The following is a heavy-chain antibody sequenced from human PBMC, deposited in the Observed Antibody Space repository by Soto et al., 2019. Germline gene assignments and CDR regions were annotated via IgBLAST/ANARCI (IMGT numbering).Heavy chain of an antibody. CDR3: VRGNYMDV. J-gene: IGHJ6*03. V-gene: IGHV3-11*01. CDR1: GFTFSDYY. CDR2: ITNGGTAV. Sequence: QAQLVESGGGLVKPGGSLRLSCIASGFTFSDYYMSWIRQAPGKGLECLSYITNGGTAVYYADSVKGRFTISRANAKNSLYLQMNSLTAEDTALYYCVRGNYMDVWGEGTTVIVSS.